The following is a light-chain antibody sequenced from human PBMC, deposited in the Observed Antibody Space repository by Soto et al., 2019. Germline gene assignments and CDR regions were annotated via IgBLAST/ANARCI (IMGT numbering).Light chain of an antibody. V-gene: IGKV1-5*03. CDR3: QQYNSYPYT. J-gene: IGKJ2*01. Sequence: DIQMTQSPSTLSASVGDRVTITCRASQSISSWLAWYQQKPGKAPKLLIYKASSLESGVPSRFSGSRSGTEFTLTISSLQPDDFATYYGQQYNSYPYTFGQGTKLEIK. CDR2: KAS. CDR1: QSISSW.